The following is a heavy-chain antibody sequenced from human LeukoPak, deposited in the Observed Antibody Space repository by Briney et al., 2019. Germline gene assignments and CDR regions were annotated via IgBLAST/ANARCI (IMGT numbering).Heavy chain of an antibody. V-gene: IGHV4-4*07. Sequence: SQTLSLTCTVSGGSISDYYWNWIRQPAGKGLEWIGRIYSSGITNYNPSLKSRVTMSVDTSKNQFSLKLSSVTAADTAIYYCARYDSSWFDSWGQGTLVTVSS. CDR3: ARYDSSWFDS. CDR1: GGSISDYY. CDR2: IYSSGIT. D-gene: IGHD3-22*01. J-gene: IGHJ5*01.